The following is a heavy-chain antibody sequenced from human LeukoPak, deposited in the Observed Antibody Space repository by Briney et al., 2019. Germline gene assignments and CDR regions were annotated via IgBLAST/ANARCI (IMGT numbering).Heavy chain of an antibody. V-gene: IGHV4-4*07. CDR1: GGSISSYY. D-gene: IGHD2-15*01. CDR2: IYTSGST. CDR3: ARSCSGGSCYESLSAFDT. J-gene: IGHJ3*02. Sequence: SETLSLTCSVSGGSISSYYWNWIRQPAGKELEWIGRIYTSGSTNYNPSHKSRVTMSVDTSKNQFSLKLSSVTAADTAVYYCARSCSGGSCYESLSAFDTWGQGTMVTVSS.